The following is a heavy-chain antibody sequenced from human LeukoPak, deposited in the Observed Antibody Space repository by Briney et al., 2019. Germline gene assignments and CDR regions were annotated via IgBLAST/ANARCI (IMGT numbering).Heavy chain of an antibody. CDR3: ARTYYDILTGYYRYYHYYGMDV. Sequence: GASVKVSCKASGYTFTSYGISWVRQAPGQGLEWMGWISAYNGNTNYAQKLQGRVTMTTDTSTSTAYMELRSLRSDDTAVYYCARTYYDILTGYYRYYHYYGMDVWGKGTTVTVSS. J-gene: IGHJ6*04. CDR2: ISAYNGNT. D-gene: IGHD3-9*01. CDR1: GYTFTSYG. V-gene: IGHV1-18*01.